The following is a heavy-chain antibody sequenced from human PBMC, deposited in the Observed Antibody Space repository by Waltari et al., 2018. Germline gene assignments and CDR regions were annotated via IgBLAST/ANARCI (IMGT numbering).Heavy chain of an antibody. D-gene: IGHD1-1*01. CDR3: AKGPGRYMDRYMDV. J-gene: IGHJ6*03. V-gene: IGHV3-30*18. Sequence: QVQLVVSGGGVVQPGKSLRLSCAASGFIFSTYGMHWVRQAPGQGLDWLALISYDGSLKYYEDSVKGRFTISRDNSNNTLFLQMNSLRAEDTAVYYCAKGPGRYMDRYMDVWGKGTTVTVSS. CDR1: GFIFSTYG. CDR2: ISYDGSLK.